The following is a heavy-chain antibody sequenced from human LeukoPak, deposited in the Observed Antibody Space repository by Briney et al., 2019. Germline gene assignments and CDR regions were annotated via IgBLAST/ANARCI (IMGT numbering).Heavy chain of an antibody. CDR2: IYYSGST. CDR3: AREVGYCSGGSCYSYFDY. V-gene: IGHV4-59*01. D-gene: IGHD2-15*01. J-gene: IGHJ4*02. CDR1: GGSISSYY. Sequence: PSETLSLTCTVSGGSISSYYWSWIRQPPGKGLECIGYIYYSGSTNYNASLTNRVNISVDTSKNQFSLKLSSVTAADTAVYYCAREVGYCSGGSCYSYFDYWGQGTLVTVSS.